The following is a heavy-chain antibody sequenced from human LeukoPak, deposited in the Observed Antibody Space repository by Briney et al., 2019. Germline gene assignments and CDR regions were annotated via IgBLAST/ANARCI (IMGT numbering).Heavy chain of an antibody. CDR3: ARDYSGYDAGDY. J-gene: IGHJ4*02. D-gene: IGHD5-12*01. CDR1: GFTFSSYA. Sequence: GGSLRLSCAASGFTFSSYAMSWVRQAPGKGLEWVSSISSSSSYIYYADSVKGRFTISRDNAKNSLYLQMNSLRAEDTAVYYCARDYSGYDAGDYWGQGTLVTVSS. CDR2: ISSSSSYI. V-gene: IGHV3-21*01.